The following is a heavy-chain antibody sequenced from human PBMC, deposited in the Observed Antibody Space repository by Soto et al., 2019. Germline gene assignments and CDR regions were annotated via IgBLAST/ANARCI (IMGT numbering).Heavy chain of an antibody. Sequence: SETLSLTCTVSGGSISSGDYYWGWIRQPPGKGLEWIGYIYYSGSTYYNPSLKSRVTISVDTSKNQFSLKLSSVTAADTAVYYCARERGIAVTGSDAFDIWGQGTMVTVSS. D-gene: IGHD6-19*01. CDR1: GGSISSGDYY. CDR3: ARERGIAVTGSDAFDI. V-gene: IGHV4-30-4*01. CDR2: IYYSGST. J-gene: IGHJ3*02.